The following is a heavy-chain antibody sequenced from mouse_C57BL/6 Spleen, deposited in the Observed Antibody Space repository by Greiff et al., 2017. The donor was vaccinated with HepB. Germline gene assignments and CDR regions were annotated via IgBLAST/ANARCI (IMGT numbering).Heavy chain of an antibody. Sequence: EVKLMESGGDLVKPGGSLKLSCAASGFTFSSYGMSWVRQTPDKRLEWVATISSGGSYTYYPDSVKGRFTISRDNAKNTLYLQMSSLKSEDTAMYYCARHNDYGSSFYWYFDVWGTGTTVTVSS. D-gene: IGHD1-1*01. CDR1: GFTFSSYG. CDR2: ISSGGSYT. V-gene: IGHV5-6*01. CDR3: ARHNDYGSSFYWYFDV. J-gene: IGHJ1*03.